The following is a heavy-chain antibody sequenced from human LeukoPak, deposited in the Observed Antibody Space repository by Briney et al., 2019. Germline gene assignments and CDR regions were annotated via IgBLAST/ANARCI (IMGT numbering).Heavy chain of an antibody. CDR1: GFTFGSYW. CDR3: AVLVHYYYYGMDV. Sequence: PGGSLRLSCAASGFTFGSYWMHWVRQAPGKGLVWVSRINSDGSSTSYADSVKGRFTISRDNAKNTLYLQMNSLRAEDTAVYYRAVLVHYYYYGMDVWGQGTTVTVSS. CDR2: INSDGSST. J-gene: IGHJ6*02. V-gene: IGHV3-74*01. D-gene: IGHD2-15*01.